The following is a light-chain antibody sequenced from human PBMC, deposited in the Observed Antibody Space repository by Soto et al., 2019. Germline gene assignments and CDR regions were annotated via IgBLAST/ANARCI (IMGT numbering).Light chain of an antibody. CDR1: QSVRNN. V-gene: IGKV3-15*01. Sequence: EIVMTQSPATLSVSPGERATVPFRASQSVRNNLAWYQQKPGQAPRLLIYGASTRATGIPARFSGSGYGTEFTLTISSLQSEDFALFYCQQYHEWPLTFGGGTKVDI. J-gene: IGKJ4*01. CDR2: GAS. CDR3: QQYHEWPLT.